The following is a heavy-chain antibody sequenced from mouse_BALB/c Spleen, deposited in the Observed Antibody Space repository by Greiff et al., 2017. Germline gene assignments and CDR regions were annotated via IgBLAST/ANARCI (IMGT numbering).Heavy chain of an antibody. V-gene: IGHV3-6*02. CDR3: ARSTMITTGLAY. D-gene: IGHD2-4*01. CDR2: ISYDGSN. Sequence: DVQLQESGPGLVKPSQSLSLTCSVTGYSITSGYYWNWIRQFPGNKLEWMGYISYDGSNNYNPSLKNRISITRDTSKNQFFLKLNSVTTEDTATYYCARSTMITTGLAYWGQGTLVTVSA. J-gene: IGHJ3*01. CDR1: GYSITSGYY.